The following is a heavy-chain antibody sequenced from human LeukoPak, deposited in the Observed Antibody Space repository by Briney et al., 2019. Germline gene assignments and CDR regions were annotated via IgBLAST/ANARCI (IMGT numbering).Heavy chain of an antibody. CDR1: GFTFSSYA. CDR3: AKDLAVLMVYATSFDY. Sequence: PGGSLRLSCAASGFTFSSYAMSWVRHAPGKGLEWVSDISGSGGSTYYADSVKGRFTISRDNSKNTLYLQMNSLRAEDTAVYYCAKDLAVLMVYATSFDYWGQGTLVTVSS. J-gene: IGHJ4*02. D-gene: IGHD2-8*01. V-gene: IGHV3-23*01. CDR2: ISGSGGST.